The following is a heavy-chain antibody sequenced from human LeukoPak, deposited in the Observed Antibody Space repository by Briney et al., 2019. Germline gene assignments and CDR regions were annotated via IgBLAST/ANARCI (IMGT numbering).Heavy chain of an antibody. Sequence: ASVKVSCKASGYTFTSYDINWVRQATGQGLEWMGWMNPNSGNTGYAQKFQGRVTITRNTSISTAYMELSSLGSEDTAVYYCARVASTTRRHDAFDLWGQGTMVTVSS. CDR1: GYTFTSYD. D-gene: IGHD1-1*01. V-gene: IGHV1-8*03. J-gene: IGHJ3*01. CDR3: ARVASTTRRHDAFDL. CDR2: MNPNSGNT.